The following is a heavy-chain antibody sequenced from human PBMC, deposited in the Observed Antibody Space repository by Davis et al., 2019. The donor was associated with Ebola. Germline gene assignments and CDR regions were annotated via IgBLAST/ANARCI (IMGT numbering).Heavy chain of an antibody. CDR2: FDPEDGEA. J-gene: IGHJ3*01. D-gene: IGHD2-15*01. V-gene: IGHV1-24*01. Sequence: AASVKVSCKASGYTFTSYGISWVRQAPGQGLEWMGYFDPEDGEALYAQKFQGRVTMTEDKSTDKAYMELSSLRSEDTAVYYCAAGGLGGGFDVWGQGTMVTVSS. CDR3: AAGGLGGGFDV. CDR1: GYTFTSYG.